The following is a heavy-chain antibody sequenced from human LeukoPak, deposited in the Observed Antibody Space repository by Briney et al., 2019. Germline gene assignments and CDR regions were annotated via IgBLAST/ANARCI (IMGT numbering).Heavy chain of an antibody. CDR1: GFTFSSYA. CDR2: ISYDGSNK. V-gene: IGHV3-30*04. Sequence: HTGRSLRLSCAASGFTFSSYAMHWARQAPGKGLEWVAVISYDGSNKYYADSVKGRFTISRDNSKNTLYLQMNSLRAEDTAVYYCAKGQGVVPAANFDYWGQGTLVTVSS. J-gene: IGHJ4*02. D-gene: IGHD2-2*01. CDR3: AKGQGVVPAANFDY.